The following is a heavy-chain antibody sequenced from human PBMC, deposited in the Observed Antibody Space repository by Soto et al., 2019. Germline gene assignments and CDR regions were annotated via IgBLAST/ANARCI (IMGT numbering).Heavy chain of an antibody. Sequence: EIQLVESGGGVVKPGESLTLSCAASGFTVKDAWMHWVRQAPGKGLEWVGLIRSQKDGGATHYAAPVRDRFTISRDDSRNTLYLRMNRLKIEDTAVYYCTQLYRDDPWGLGTLVTVSS. V-gene: IGHV3-15*06. CDR1: GFTVKDAW. J-gene: IGHJ5*02. CDR3: TQLYRDDP. CDR2: IRSQKDGGAT. D-gene: IGHD3-10*01.